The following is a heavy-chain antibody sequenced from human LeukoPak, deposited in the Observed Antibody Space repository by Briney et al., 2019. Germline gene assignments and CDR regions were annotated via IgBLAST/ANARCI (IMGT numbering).Heavy chain of an antibody. CDR2: IYYSGST. J-gene: IGHJ2*01. D-gene: IGHD5-18*01. Sequence: SETLSLTCTVSGGSISSGDYYWSWIRQPPGKDLEWIGYIYYSGSTYYNPSLKSRVTISVDTSKNQFSLKLSSVTAADTAVYYCARREGYSYGWYFDLWGRGTLVTVSS. V-gene: IGHV4-30-4*01. CDR3: ARREGYSYGWYFDL. CDR1: GGSISSGDYY.